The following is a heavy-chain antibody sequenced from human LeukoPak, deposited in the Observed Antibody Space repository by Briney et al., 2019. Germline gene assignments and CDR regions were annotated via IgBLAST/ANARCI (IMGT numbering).Heavy chain of an antibody. Sequence: GGSLRHSSAASGFTLRSYAISTVRQAPGKGLEWVSAISGSTYYADSVKGRFTISRDNSKNTLYLQMNSLTAEDTAVYYCAKEAWSYYGSGSPYYFDYWGQGTLVTVSS. CDR1: GFTLRSYA. CDR2: ISGST. D-gene: IGHD3-10*01. CDR3: AKEAWSYYGSGSPYYFDY. J-gene: IGHJ4*02. V-gene: IGHV3-23*01.